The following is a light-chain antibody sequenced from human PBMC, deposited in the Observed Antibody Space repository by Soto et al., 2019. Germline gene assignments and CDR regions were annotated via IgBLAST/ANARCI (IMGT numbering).Light chain of an antibody. Sequence: EIVMTQSPATLSVSPGERATLSCGASQSVRSYLAWYQQKPGQAPRLLIQGASTRAPGIPARFSGSGSGTDFSLTISRLQREDFAVYYCQQCGSPPFTFGPGTKVDIK. CDR1: QSVRSY. J-gene: IGKJ3*01. CDR3: QQCGSPPFT. V-gene: IGKV3-15*01. CDR2: GAS.